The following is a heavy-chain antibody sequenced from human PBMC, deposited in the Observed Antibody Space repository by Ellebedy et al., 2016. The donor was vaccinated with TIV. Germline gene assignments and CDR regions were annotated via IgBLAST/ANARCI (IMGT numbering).Heavy chain of an antibody. CDR3: ARGVNYYYFDY. J-gene: IGHJ4*02. CDR1: GFTFSSYS. Sequence: GESLKISCAASGFTFSSYSMNWVRQDPGKWLGWVSSISSSSSYIYYDDSVKGRFTISRDNAKTSLYLQMNSLRADDTAVYYCARGVNYYYFDYWGQGTLVTVSS. V-gene: IGHV3-21*01. CDR2: ISSSSSYI. D-gene: IGHD3-10*01.